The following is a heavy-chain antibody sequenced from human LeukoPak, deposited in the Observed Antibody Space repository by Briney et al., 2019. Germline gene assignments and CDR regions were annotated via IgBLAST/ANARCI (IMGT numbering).Heavy chain of an antibody. J-gene: IGHJ4*02. CDR1: GYTFTSYG. Sequence: ASVKVSCKASGYTFTSYGIGWVRQAPGQGLEWMGWISAYNGNTNYAQKLQGRVTMTTDTSTSTAYMELRSLRSDDTAVYYCARADYGDYVHYFDYWGQGTLVTVSS. D-gene: IGHD4-17*01. CDR2: ISAYNGNT. CDR3: ARADYGDYVHYFDY. V-gene: IGHV1-18*01.